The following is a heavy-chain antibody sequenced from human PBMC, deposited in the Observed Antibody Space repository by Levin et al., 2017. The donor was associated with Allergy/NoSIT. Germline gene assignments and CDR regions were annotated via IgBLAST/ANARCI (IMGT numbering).Heavy chain of an antibody. Sequence: AASVKVSCKASGYIFTNYYMHFVRQAPGQGLEWMGRINPKSGDIKFSQKFQGRVTMTRDASISTAYMELSRLTSDDTAMYYCARGYSGYDYFTYFDYWGQGTLVTVSS. J-gene: IGHJ4*02. V-gene: IGHV1-2*06. D-gene: IGHD5-12*01. CDR1: GYIFTNYY. CDR3: ARGYSGYDYFTYFDY. CDR2: INPKSGDI.